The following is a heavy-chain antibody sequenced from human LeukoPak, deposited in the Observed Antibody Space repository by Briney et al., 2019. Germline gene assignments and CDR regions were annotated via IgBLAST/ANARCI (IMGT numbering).Heavy chain of an antibody. Sequence: GGSLRLSCAASGFTFSSYAMSWVRQAPGKGLEWVSAISGSGGSTYYADSVKGRFTISRDNSKNTLYLQTNSLRAEDTAVYYCAKGSGSYFLYSFDYWGQGTLVTVSS. CDR3: AKGSGSYFLYSFDY. J-gene: IGHJ4*02. CDR2: ISGSGGST. V-gene: IGHV3-23*01. D-gene: IGHD1-26*01. CDR1: GFTFSSYA.